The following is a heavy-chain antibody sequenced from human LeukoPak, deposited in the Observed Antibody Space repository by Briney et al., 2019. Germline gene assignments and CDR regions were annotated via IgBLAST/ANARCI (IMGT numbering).Heavy chain of an antibody. V-gene: IGHV4-39*01. D-gene: IGHD1-7*01. J-gene: IGHJ4*02. CDR3: ARQGLSITGTTHFDY. CDR1: GGSICSSSYY. CDR2: IYYSGST. Sequence: SETLSLTCTVSGGSICSSSYYWGWIRQPPGKGLEWIGSIYYSGSTYYNPSLKSRVTISVDTSKNQFSLKLSSVTAADTAVYYCARQGLSITGTTHFDYWGQGTLVTVSS.